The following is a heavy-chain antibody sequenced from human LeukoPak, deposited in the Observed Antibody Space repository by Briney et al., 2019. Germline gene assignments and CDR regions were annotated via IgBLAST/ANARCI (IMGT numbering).Heavy chain of an antibody. CDR1: DGSISITRYY. CDR3: ARRSDYYDSGMEGYFDY. D-gene: IGHD3-10*01. J-gene: IGHJ4*02. Sequence: SETLSLTCTVSDGSISITRYYRVWIRQPPGEGLDWIGSVYYSGSTLYNASLKSRVTISVDTSKNQFSLKLSSVTAADTAVYYCARRSDYYDSGMEGYFDYWGQGTLVTVSS. CDR2: VYYSGST. V-gene: IGHV4-39*01.